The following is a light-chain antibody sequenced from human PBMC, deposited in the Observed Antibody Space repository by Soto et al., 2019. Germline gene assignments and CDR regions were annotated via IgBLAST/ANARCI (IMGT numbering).Light chain of an antibody. CDR3: HQRSNWPPDT. CDR2: GAS. CDR1: ECVHTC. Sequence: VLPQSPATLSLSPGEGASLSCRASECVHTCLAGYQQKPGQAPRLLIYGASTRATGVPARFSGSGSGTDFTLTISSLEPEDFAVYYCHQRSNWPPDTFGQGTRLEIK. V-gene: IGKV3-11*01. J-gene: IGKJ5*01.